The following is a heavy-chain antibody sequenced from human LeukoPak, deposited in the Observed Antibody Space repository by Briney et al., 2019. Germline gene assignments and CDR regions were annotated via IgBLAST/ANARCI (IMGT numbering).Heavy chain of an antibody. D-gene: IGHD3-10*01. CDR1: GGSFSGYS. V-gene: IGHV4-34*01. Sequence: PSETLSLTCVVYGGSFSGYSWSWIRQPPGKGLEWIGEINHGGRTSYNPSLKSRLTMSVDTSKSQFSLRLSSVTAADTAVYHCARGGITMVRGVTVAYYFDYWGQGALLTVSS. CDR3: ARGGITMVRGVTVAYYFDY. CDR2: INHGGRT. J-gene: IGHJ4*02.